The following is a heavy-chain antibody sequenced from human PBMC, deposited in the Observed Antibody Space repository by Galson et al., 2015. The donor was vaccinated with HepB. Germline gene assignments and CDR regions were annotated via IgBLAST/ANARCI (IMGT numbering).Heavy chain of an antibody. Sequence: SCKASGYTFTSYAIHWVRQAPGQRLEWMGWINGGNGNTKYSEKFQGRVTITGDTSASTVYMEVSSLRSEDTAVYYCARSVNKVIYYFDFWGQGTLVTVSS. CDR2: INGGNGNT. J-gene: IGHJ4*02. D-gene: IGHD2-21*01. CDR3: ARSVNKVIYYFDF. CDR1: GYTFTSYA. V-gene: IGHV1-3*01.